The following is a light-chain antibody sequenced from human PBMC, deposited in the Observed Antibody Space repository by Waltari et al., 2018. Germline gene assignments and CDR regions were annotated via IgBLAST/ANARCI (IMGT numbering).Light chain of an antibody. CDR1: NSHVGRFKY. CDR3: MSYTSASTYVL. V-gene: IGLV2-14*03. J-gene: IGLJ2*01. CDR2: DVS. Sequence: QSALTQPASVSGSPGQSITISCTGTNSHVGRFKYVSWYQQLPGTAPKLLLFDVSKRPSGVSNRFSGSKSASTASLTISGLQAEDEATYYCMSYTSASTYVLFGGGTNLTVL.